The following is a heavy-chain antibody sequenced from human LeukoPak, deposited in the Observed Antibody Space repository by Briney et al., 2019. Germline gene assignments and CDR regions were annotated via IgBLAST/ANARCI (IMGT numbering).Heavy chain of an antibody. CDR1: GGSFSGYY. D-gene: IGHD3-10*01. Sequence: SETLSLTCAVYGGSFSGYYWSWIRQPPGKGLDWIGEINHSGSTNYNPSLKSRVTISVDTSKNQFSLKLSSVTAADTAVYYCARFARNTMVRGVSPWGQGTLVTVSS. V-gene: IGHV4-34*01. CDR2: INHSGST. CDR3: ARFARNTMVRGVSP. J-gene: IGHJ5*02.